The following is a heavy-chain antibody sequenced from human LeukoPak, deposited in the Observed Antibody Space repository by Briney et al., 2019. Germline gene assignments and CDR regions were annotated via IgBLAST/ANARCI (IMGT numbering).Heavy chain of an antibody. J-gene: IGHJ5*02. CDR1: GYTFTSYD. CDR3: ARVTRGGSMFDP. D-gene: IGHD3-10*01. CDR2: MNPNSGNT. V-gene: IGHV1-8*01. Sequence: GASVKVSCKASGYTFTSYDINWVRQATGQGLEWMGWMNPNSGNTGYAQKFQGRVTMTRNTSISTAYMDLSSLTSEDTAVYYCARVTRGGSMFDPWGQGTLVTVSS.